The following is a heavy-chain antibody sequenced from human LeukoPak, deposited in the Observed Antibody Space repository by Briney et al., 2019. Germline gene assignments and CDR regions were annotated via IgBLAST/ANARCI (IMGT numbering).Heavy chain of an antibody. V-gene: IGHV4-4*07. D-gene: IGHD3-22*01. CDR3: ARDMVSTWPYFYTYYYMDV. Sequence: SETLSLTCTVSGASITAHSWNWIRQPAGKALEWVGRIHGNGSTNYNPSLKSRVTMSLDTSKSQFSLKLPSVTAADTALYYCARDMVSTWPYFYTYYYMDVWGQGTTVAVSS. CDR2: IHGNGST. CDR1: GASITAHS. J-gene: IGHJ6*03.